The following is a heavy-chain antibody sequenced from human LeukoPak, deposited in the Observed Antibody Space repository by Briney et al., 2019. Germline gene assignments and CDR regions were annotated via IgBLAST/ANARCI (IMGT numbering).Heavy chain of an antibody. CDR3: AKDQGRGYTYGLYYFDY. V-gene: IGHV1-2*02. CDR2: INPNTGDT. CDR1: GYTFTGCY. Sequence: GASVKVSCKASGYTFTGCYMHWVRQAPGQGLEWMGWINPNTGDTNYAQKFQGRVTMTRDTSSSTAYMELSRLRSDDTAMYYCAKDQGRGYTYGLYYFDYWGQGTLVTVSS. D-gene: IGHD5-18*01. J-gene: IGHJ4*02.